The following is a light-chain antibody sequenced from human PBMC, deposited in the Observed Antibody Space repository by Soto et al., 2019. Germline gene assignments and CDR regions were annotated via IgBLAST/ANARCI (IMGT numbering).Light chain of an antibody. J-gene: IGKJ5*01. Sequence: EKLMWQSPAPLSVSPGEKGTLSCMASQNIHNHMSWFLQKPGQTPRLLIYDAIIRAADVPARFSGSWSGTEFTLTISSLQPEDFATYYCQQSYSTPITFGQGTRLEIK. CDR2: DAI. CDR3: QQSYSTPIT. V-gene: IGKV3-15*01. CDR1: QNIHNH.